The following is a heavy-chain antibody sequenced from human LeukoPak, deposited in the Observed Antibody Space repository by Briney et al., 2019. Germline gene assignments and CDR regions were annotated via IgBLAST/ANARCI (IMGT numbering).Heavy chain of an antibody. D-gene: IGHD2-2*01. J-gene: IGHJ6*04. Sequence: GGSLRLSYAACVFTFSSYAMIWVRQAPGKAREGVSAISGRGGNTYYADSAEGRFTIPRDNSKNTLYLQMNNLRAEDTAVYYCADCVVPAAMRSYCYYGMDVWGKGATVAVSS. V-gene: IGHV3-23*01. CDR3: ADCVVPAAMRSYCYYGMDV. CDR1: VFTFSSYA. CDR2: ISGRGGNT.